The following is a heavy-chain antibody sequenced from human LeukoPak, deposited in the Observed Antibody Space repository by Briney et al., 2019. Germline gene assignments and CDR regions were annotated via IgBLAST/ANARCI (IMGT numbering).Heavy chain of an antibody. D-gene: IGHD3-9*01. J-gene: IGHJ5*02. CDR1: GGSINTFH. CDR3: ARGKYFVGP. CDR2: IYYSGSA. V-gene: IGHV4-59*01. Sequence: SETLSLTCTVSGGSINTFHWSWIRLPPGKGLEWIGYIYYSGSANYNPSLKSRVTMSVNTSKNQFSLKLSSVTAADTDVYYCARGKYFVGPWGQGTLVTVSS.